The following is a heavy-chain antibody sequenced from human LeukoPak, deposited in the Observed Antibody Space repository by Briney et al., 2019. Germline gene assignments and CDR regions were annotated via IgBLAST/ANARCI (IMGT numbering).Heavy chain of an antibody. Sequence: SETLSLICTVSGVSISSSNSYWGWIRQPPGKGLEWIGSIYYSGNTYYNPSLKSRVTISVDMSKNQFSLKLRSVTAADTAVYYCARGRITMIRRVTIRKGPPEDYYYMDVWGKGTTVTVSS. D-gene: IGHD3-10*01. CDR2: IYYSGNT. J-gene: IGHJ6*03. V-gene: IGHV4-39*07. CDR3: ARGRITMIRRVTIRKGPPEDYYYMDV. CDR1: GVSISSSNSY.